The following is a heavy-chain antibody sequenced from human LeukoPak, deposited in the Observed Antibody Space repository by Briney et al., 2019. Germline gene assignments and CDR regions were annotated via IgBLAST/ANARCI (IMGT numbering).Heavy chain of an antibody. Sequence: GGSLRLSCAATGFTFDDYIMHWVRHAPGKGLEWVSLVSWDGDTTYYADSVKGRFTISRDNSKNSLYLQMNSLRTEDTALYYCAKARGLIGGAFDIWGQGTMVTVSS. D-gene: IGHD3-22*01. CDR3: AKARGLIGGAFDI. CDR2: VSWDGDTT. V-gene: IGHV3-43*01. J-gene: IGHJ3*02. CDR1: GFTFDDYI.